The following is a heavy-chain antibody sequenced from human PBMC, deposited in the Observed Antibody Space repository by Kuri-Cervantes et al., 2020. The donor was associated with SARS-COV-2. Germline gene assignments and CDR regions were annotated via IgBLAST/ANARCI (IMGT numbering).Heavy chain of an antibody. CDR3: ARRDYDFWSGSFRFDP. D-gene: IGHD3-3*01. Sequence: SETLSLTCALSGDSINSGYYWGWIRQPPGKGLEWIAYINHGGSTFYNPSLKSRVTMSVDTSRNQFSLRLSSVTAADTAVYYCARRDYDFWSGSFRFDPWGQGTLVTVSS. CDR2: INHGGST. V-gene: IGHV4-38-2*01. J-gene: IGHJ5*02. CDR1: GDSINSGYY.